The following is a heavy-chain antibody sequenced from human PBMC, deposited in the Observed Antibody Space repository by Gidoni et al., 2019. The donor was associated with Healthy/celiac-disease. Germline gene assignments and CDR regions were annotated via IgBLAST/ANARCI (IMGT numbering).Heavy chain of an antibody. CDR2: IYHSGST. V-gene: IGHV4-30-2*01. J-gene: IGHJ5*02. D-gene: IGHD6-13*01. CDR1: GGSISRGGYS. Sequence: QLQLQESGSGLVKPSQTLSLTCAVSGGSISRGGYSWSWIRQPPGKGLEWIGYIYHSGSTYYNPSLKSRVTISVDRSKNQFSLKLSSVTAADTAVYYCARAFRAAAGVGRFDPWGQGTLVTVSS. CDR3: ARAFRAAAGVGRFDP.